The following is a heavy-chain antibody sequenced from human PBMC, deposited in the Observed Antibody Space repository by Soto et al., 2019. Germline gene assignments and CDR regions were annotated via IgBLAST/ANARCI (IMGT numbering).Heavy chain of an antibody. V-gene: IGHV3-43D*04. CDR3: AKDVAGYSASPNFDY. CDR2: ISWDGGSA. CDR1: GFIFEDYA. J-gene: IGHJ4*02. Sequence: EVQLVESGGVVVQPGGSLRLSCAASGFIFEDYAMHWVRQAPGKGLEWVSFISWDGGSAYYGASVKGRFTISRDNSKNSLFLQMTNLRPEDTAFYYCAKDVAGYSASPNFDYWGQGTLVTVSS. D-gene: IGHD1-26*01.